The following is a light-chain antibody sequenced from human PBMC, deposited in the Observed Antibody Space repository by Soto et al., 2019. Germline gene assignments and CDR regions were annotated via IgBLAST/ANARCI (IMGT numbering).Light chain of an antibody. V-gene: IGKV3D-20*01. Sequence: PWERSTLSCVASQSVSSSYLAWYQQKPGLAPRLLIYDASSRATGIPDRFSGSGSGTDFTLTISRLEPEDFAVYYCQQYGSSSFTFGPGTKVDIK. CDR1: QSVSSSY. CDR3: QQYGSSSFT. J-gene: IGKJ3*01. CDR2: DAS.